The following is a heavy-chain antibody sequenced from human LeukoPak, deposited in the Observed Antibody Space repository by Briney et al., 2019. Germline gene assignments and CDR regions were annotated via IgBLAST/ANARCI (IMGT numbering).Heavy chain of an antibody. CDR1: GFTFSSCS. CDR3: ARDFRDSPYDFWSGPYYFDY. J-gene: IGHJ4*02. CDR2: ISSSSSHI. V-gene: IGHV3-21*01. D-gene: IGHD3-3*01. Sequence: GGSLRLSCAASGFTFSSCSMNWVRQAPGKGLEWVSSISSSSSHIFYADSVKGRLTISRDNDKNSLYLQMNSLRAEDTAVYYCARDFRDSPYDFWSGPYYFDYWGQGTLVTVSS.